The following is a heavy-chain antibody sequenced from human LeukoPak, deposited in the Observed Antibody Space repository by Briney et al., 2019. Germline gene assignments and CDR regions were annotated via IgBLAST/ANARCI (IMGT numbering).Heavy chain of an antibody. J-gene: IGHJ4*02. CDR1: GGSISSGGYY. CDR2: IYYSGST. D-gene: IGHD3-10*01. Sequence: PSETLSLTCTVSGGSISSGGYYWSWIRQHPGKGLEWIGYIYYSGSTYYNPSLKSRVTISVDTSKNQFSLKLSSVTAAATAVYYCARERRSITPDYWGQGTLVTVSS. CDR3: ARERRSITPDY. V-gene: IGHV4-31*03.